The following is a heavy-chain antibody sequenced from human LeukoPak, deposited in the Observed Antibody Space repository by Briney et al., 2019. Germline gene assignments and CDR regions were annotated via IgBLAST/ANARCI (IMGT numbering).Heavy chain of an antibody. D-gene: IGHD3-22*01. CDR2: ITSSSSYI. Sequence: PGGSLRLSCAASGFTFSSYNMNWVRQAPGKGLEWVSSITSSSSYIYYADSVKGRFTISRDNSRNTLYLQMNSLRAEDTAVYYCAKDPYYYDTGRGGYYFDYWGQGTLVTVSS. J-gene: IGHJ4*02. CDR3: AKDPYYYDTGRGGYYFDY. V-gene: IGHV3-21*01. CDR1: GFTFSSYN.